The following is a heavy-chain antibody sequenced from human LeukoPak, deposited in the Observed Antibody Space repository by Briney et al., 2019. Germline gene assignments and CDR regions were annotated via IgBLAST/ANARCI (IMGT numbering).Heavy chain of an antibody. D-gene: IGHD5-24*01. CDR3: ARKMEGGGRDFDY. J-gene: IGHJ4*02. Sequence: GGSLRLSCTASGFTFSTYAMSWVRQAPGKGLEWVSAISATSGSIYYADSVKGRFTISRDSSKNTLYLQMNSLRAEDTAIYYCARKMEGGGRDFDYWGQGTLVTVSS. CDR2: ISATSGSI. V-gene: IGHV3-23*01. CDR1: GFTFSTYA.